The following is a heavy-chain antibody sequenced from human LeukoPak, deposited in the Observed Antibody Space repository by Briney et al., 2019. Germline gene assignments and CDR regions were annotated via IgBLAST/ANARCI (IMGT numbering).Heavy chain of an antibody. CDR2: INPSGGST. J-gene: IGHJ5*02. V-gene: IGHV1-46*01. CDR3: ARAGIVVPAAIPPERNWSDP. Sequence: ASVKVSCKASGYTFTSYYMHWVRQAPGQGLEWMGIINPSGGSTSYAQKFQGRVTMTRDMSTSTVYMELSSLRSEDTAVYYCARAGIVVPAAIPPERNWSDPWGQGTLVTVSS. CDR1: GYTFTSYY. D-gene: IGHD2-2*02.